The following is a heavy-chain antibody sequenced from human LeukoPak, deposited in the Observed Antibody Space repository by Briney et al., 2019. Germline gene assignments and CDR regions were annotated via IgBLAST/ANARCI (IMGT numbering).Heavy chain of an antibody. CDR2: ISGSGGST. Sequence: GGSLRLSCAASGFTLSSYAMSWVRQAPGKGLEWVSAISGSGGSTYYAASVRGRFTISRDISKNTLYLQMNSLRAEDTAVYYCAKGVAIAVAGTGIDYWGQGTLVTVSS. CDR1: GFTLSSYA. J-gene: IGHJ4*02. CDR3: AKGVAIAVAGTGIDY. D-gene: IGHD6-13*01. V-gene: IGHV3-23*01.